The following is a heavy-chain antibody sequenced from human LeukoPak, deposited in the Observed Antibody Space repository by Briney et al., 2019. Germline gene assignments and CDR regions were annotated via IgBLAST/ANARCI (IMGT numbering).Heavy chain of an antibody. CDR1: GYSISSGYY. J-gene: IGHJ4*02. V-gene: IGHV4-38-2*02. D-gene: IGHD6-19*01. CDR2: IYHSGST. Sequence: PSETLSLTCTVSGYSISSGYYWGWIRQPPGKGLEWIGSIYHSGSTYYNPSLKSRVTISVDTSKNQFSLKLSSVTAEDTAVYYCAREAYSSGLDYWGQGTLVTVSS. CDR3: AREAYSSGLDY.